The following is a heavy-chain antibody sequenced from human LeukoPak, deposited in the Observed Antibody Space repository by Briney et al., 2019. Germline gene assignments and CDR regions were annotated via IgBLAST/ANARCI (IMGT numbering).Heavy chain of an antibody. Sequence: SETLSLTCTVSGGSISSYSWSWIRQPPGKGLEWIGFVSYSGSTNYNPSLKSPVTMSVDTSKNQFSLKLNSVTAADTAVYYCARTFYYDSSGYYRFDFWGQGSPVTVSS. D-gene: IGHD3-22*01. CDR1: GGSISSYS. CDR2: VSYSGST. V-gene: IGHV4-59*13. J-gene: IGHJ4*02. CDR3: ARTFYYDSSGYYRFDF.